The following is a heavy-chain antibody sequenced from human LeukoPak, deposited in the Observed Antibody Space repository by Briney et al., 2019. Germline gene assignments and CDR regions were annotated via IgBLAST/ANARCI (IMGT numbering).Heavy chain of an antibody. Sequence: GSLRLSCAASGFTFSSYSMNWVRQVPGKGLEWVSSISSSSYIYYADSVKGRFTISRDNAKNSLYLQMNSLRAEDTAVYYCAKPSSGYYYEFDYWGQGTLVTVSS. J-gene: IGHJ4*02. D-gene: IGHD3-22*01. CDR3: AKPSSGYYYEFDY. CDR2: ISSSSYI. V-gene: IGHV3-21*04. CDR1: GFTFSSYS.